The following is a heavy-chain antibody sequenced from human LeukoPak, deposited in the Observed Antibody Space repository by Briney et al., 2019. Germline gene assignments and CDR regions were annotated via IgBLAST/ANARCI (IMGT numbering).Heavy chain of an antibody. D-gene: IGHD3-3*01. CDR2: AFQSGST. CDR3: ARLLQGDFDFWTNTHYYFDF. Sequence: SETLSLTCTVSGVSISGHYWSWIRQPPGSGLQWIGDAFQSGSTKYNPSLQSRVTISVDTSKNHLSLQVRSVTAADTAVYYCARLLQGDFDFWTNTHYYFDFWGQGTLVTVSS. J-gene: IGHJ4*02. V-gene: IGHV4-59*11. CDR1: GVSISGHY.